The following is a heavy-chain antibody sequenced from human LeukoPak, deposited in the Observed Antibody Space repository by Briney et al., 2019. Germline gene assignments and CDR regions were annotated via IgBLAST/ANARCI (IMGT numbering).Heavy chain of an antibody. Sequence: PGVSLRLSCSASGFTFSSFAMSWVRQAPGKGLEWVANIKPDGSDKYYVDSVKGRFTISRENAKNSLYLHMNSLRAEDTAVYYCARDRIQLWSHDYWGQGTLVTVSS. D-gene: IGHD5-18*01. CDR3: ARDRIQLWSHDY. J-gene: IGHJ4*02. V-gene: IGHV3-7*04. CDR2: IKPDGSDK. CDR1: GFTFSSFA.